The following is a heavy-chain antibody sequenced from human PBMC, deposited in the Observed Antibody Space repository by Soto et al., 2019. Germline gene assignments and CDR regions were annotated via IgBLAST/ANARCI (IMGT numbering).Heavy chain of an antibody. V-gene: IGHV1-69*13. J-gene: IGHJ6*02. Sequence: ASVKVSCKASGGTFSSYAISWVRQAPGQGLEWMGGIIPIFGTANYAQKFQGRVTITADESTSTAYMEPSSLRSEDTAVYYCARDESYSHNPDYYHYYGMDVWGQGTTVTVSS. CDR1: GGTFSSYA. CDR3: ARDESYSHNPDYYHYYGMDV. CDR2: IIPIFGTA. D-gene: IGHD4-4*01.